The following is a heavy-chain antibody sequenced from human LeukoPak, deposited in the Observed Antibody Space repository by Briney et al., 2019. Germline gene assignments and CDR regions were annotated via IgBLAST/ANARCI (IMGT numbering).Heavy chain of an antibody. Sequence: ASVKVSSKASGYMFAVFGITWVRQAPGQGLEWMGSIRVHNGDTNNAQKFQGRLTMTTDTSATTAYMELRRLKSDDTAVYYCARDRYGVGVAFDFWGQGTMATVSS. CDR1: GYMFAVFG. D-gene: IGHD3-16*01. CDR2: IRVHNGDT. CDR3: ARDRYGVGVAFDF. V-gene: IGHV1-18*01. J-gene: IGHJ3*01.